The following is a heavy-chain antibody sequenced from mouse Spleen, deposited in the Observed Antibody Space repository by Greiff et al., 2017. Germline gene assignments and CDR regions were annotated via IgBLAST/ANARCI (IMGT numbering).Heavy chain of an antibody. CDR2: ISSGGGNT. D-gene: IGHD4-1*01. J-gene: IGHJ2*01. CDR1: GFTFSSYT. CDR3: ARHELGRGYFDY. Sequence: EVQVVESGGGLVKPGGSLKLSCAASGFTFSSYTMSWVRQTPAKRLEWVATISSGGGNTYYPDSVKGRFTISRDNARNTLYLQMSSLRSEDTAMYYCARHELGRGYFDYWGQGTTLTVSS. V-gene: IGHV5-9*04.